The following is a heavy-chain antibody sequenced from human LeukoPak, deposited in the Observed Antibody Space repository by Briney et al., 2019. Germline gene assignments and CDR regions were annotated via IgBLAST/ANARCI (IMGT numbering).Heavy chain of an antibody. Sequence: GESLKISCKGSGYRFNIYWIAWVRQMPGKGLEWMGIIYPGDSDPRYRPSFQGQVNISAGKSISTAYLQWNSLKASDTAMYYCARVHDSSGYYWYFDLWGRGTLVTVSS. V-gene: IGHV5-51*01. CDR1: GYRFNIYW. J-gene: IGHJ2*01. CDR2: IYPGDSDP. CDR3: ARVHDSSGYYWYFDL. D-gene: IGHD3-22*01.